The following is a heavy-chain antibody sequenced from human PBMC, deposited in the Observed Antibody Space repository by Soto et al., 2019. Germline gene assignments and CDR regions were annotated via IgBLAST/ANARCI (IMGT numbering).Heavy chain of an antibody. CDR3: ARGGYSYGSYNWFDP. V-gene: IGHV4-34*01. CDR1: GGSFSGYY. Sequence: SETLSLTCAVHGGSFSGYYWSWIRQPPGKGLEWIGEINHSGSTNYNPSLKSRVTISVDTSKNQFSLKLSSVTAADTAVYYCARGGYSYGSYNWFDPWGQGTLVTVSS. J-gene: IGHJ5*02. D-gene: IGHD5-18*01. CDR2: INHSGST.